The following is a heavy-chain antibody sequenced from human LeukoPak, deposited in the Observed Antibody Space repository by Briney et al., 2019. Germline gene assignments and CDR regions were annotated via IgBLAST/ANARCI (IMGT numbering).Heavy chain of an antibody. CDR3: GRDWDWHVQF. Sequence: GASVKVSCTTSGYTFSRYGFSWVRQAPGQGLEWIGWIGVFNGNRNYAKSVQGRITLTADTSTNTTYMELRSLTSDDTAVYFCGRDWDWHVQFWGQGTLITVSS. J-gene: IGHJ4*02. CDR1: GYTFSRYG. CDR2: IGVFNGNR. D-gene: IGHD1-26*01. V-gene: IGHV1-18*01.